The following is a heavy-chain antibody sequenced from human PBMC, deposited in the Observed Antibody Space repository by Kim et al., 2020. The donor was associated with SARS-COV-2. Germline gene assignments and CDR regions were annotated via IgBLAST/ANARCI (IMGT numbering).Heavy chain of an antibody. CDR1: GGSISSYY. V-gene: IGHV4-59*01. Sequence: SETLSLTCTVSGGSISSYYWSWIRQPPGKGLEWIGYIYYSGSTNYNPSLKSRVTISVDTSKNQFSLKLSSVTAADTAVYYCARDNSVAVAGQLGYYGMDVWGQGTTVTVSS. D-gene: IGHD6-19*01. CDR3: ARDNSVAVAGQLGYYGMDV. J-gene: IGHJ6*02. CDR2: IYYSGST.